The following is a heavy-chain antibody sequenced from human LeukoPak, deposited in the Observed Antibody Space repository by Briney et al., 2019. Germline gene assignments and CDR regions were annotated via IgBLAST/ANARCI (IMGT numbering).Heavy chain of an antibody. D-gene: IGHD6-13*01. CDR3: ARDPGYNSSWYDY. V-gene: IGHV1-2*02. Sequence: ASVKVSCKASGYTFTDHFMHWVRQAPGQGLEWMGWINPNSGGTNYAQKFQGRVTMTRDTSISTAYMELSRLRSDDTAMYYCARDPGYNSSWYDYWGQGTLVTVSS. CDR1: GYTFTDHF. J-gene: IGHJ4*02. CDR2: INPNSGGT.